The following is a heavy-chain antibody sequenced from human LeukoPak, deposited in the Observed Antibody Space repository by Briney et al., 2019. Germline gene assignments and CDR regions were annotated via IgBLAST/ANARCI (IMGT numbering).Heavy chain of an antibody. CDR2: INPSGGST. V-gene: IGHV1-46*01. CDR3: ARDYPVAVYGMDV. CDR1: GYTFTSYY. D-gene: IGHD4-17*01. Sequence: ASVKVSCKASGYTFTSYYMHWVRQAPGQGLEWMGIINPSGGSTSYAQKFQGRVTMTRHTSTSTVYMELSSLRSEDTAVYYCARDYPVAVYGMDVWGQGTTVTVSS. J-gene: IGHJ6*02.